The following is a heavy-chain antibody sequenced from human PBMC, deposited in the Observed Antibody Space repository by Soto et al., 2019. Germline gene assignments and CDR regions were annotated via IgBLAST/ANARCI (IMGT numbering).Heavy chain of an antibody. CDR3: ERGGWIAAAYYYYYYMDV. Sequence: ASVKVSCKASGYTFTSYDINWVRQATGQGLEWMGWMNPNSGNTGYAQKFQGRVTMTRNTSISTAKKEQSSLRSEDTAEYYYERGGWIAAAYYYYYYMDVWGKGTTVTVSS. J-gene: IGHJ6*03. D-gene: IGHD6-13*01. CDR2: MNPNSGNT. V-gene: IGHV1-8*01. CDR1: GYTFTSYD.